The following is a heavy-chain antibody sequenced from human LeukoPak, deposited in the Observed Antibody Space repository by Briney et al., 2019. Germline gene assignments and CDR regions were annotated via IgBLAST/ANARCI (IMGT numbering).Heavy chain of an antibody. CDR1: GGSFSGYY. V-gene: IGHV4-34*01. J-gene: IGHJ6*03. D-gene: IGHD1-7*01. CDR2: INHSGST. CDR3: ASSRGKTGTTHLGYYYYYMDV. Sequence: SETLSLTCAVYGGSFSGYYWSWIRQPPGKGLEWIGEINHSGSTNYNPSLKSRVTISVDTSKNQFSLKLSSVTAADTAVYYCASSRGKTGTTHLGYYYYYMDVWGKGTTVTVSS.